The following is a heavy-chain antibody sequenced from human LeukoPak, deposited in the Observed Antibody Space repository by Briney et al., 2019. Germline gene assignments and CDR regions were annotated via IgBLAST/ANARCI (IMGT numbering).Heavy chain of an antibody. V-gene: IGHV4-59*01. CDR1: GGSISSYY. Sequence: KTSETLSLTCTVSGGSISSYYWSWIRQPPGKGLEWIGYIYYSGSTNYNPSLKSRVTISVDTSKNQFSLKLSSVTAADTAVYYCARDRERYNWNYDYYYGTDVWGQGTTVTVSS. CDR2: IYYSGST. J-gene: IGHJ6*02. D-gene: IGHD1-20*01. CDR3: ARDRERYNWNYDYYYGTDV.